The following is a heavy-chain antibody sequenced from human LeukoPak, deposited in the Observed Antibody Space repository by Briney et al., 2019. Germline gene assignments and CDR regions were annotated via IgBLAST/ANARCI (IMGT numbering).Heavy chain of an antibody. CDR1: GYSFTTYW. CDR2: IYPGDSDT. V-gene: IGHV5-51*01. D-gene: IGHD6-13*01. J-gene: IGHJ4*02. Sequence: GESLKISCKGSGYSFTTYWIGWVRQMPGKGLEWMGVIYPGDSDTTYSPSFQGQVTISADKSINTAYLKWSSLKASDTAMYYCAGLPNSSWYGFDFWGQGTLVTVSS. CDR3: AGLPNSSWYGFDF.